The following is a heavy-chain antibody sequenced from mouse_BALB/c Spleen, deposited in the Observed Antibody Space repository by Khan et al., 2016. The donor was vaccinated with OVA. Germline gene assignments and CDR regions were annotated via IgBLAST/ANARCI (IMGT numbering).Heavy chain of an antibody. CDR3: EKEWGAWFPY. CDR1: GYTFTDYN. V-gene: IGHV1-77*01. J-gene: IGHJ3*01. CDR2: IYPGSNNT. Sequence: QIQLVQSGAELARPGASVKLSCKASGYTFTDYNINWVKQRTGQGLEWIGEIYPGSNNTYYNEKFKGKATLTADKSSSPAYMQLSSLTSEDTAGYFYEKEWGAWFPYWGQGTLVTVSA.